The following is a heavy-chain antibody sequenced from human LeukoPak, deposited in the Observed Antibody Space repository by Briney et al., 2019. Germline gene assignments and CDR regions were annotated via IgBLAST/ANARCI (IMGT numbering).Heavy chain of an antibody. CDR1: GGSISTSAYY. J-gene: IGHJ4*02. Sequence: SETLSLTCIVSGGSISTSAYYWGWIRQPPGEGLQWIGSIYYSGNTYYNSSLKSRVTISVDTSTSQFSLRLSSVTAADTAVYYCARQSALTHSHFDYWGQGTLVTVSS. CDR3: ARQSALTHSHFDY. CDR2: IYYSGNT. V-gene: IGHV4-39*01.